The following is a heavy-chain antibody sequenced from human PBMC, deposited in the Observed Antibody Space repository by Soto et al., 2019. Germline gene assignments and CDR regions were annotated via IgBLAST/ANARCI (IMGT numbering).Heavy chain of an antibody. CDR1: GGTFSSYA. CDR2: IIPIFGTA. V-gene: IGHV1-69*13. Sequence: SVKVSFKASGGTFSSYAISWVRQAPGQGLEWMGGIIPIFGTANYAQKFQGRVTITADESTSTAYMELSSLRSEDTAVYYCASRVVPAAMRKYYYYYGMDVWGQGTTVTVSS. J-gene: IGHJ6*02. D-gene: IGHD2-2*01. CDR3: ASRVVPAAMRKYYYYYGMDV.